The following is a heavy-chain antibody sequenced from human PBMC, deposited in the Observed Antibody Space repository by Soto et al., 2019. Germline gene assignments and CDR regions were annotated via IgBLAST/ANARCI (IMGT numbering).Heavy chain of an antibody. D-gene: IGHD3-22*01. V-gene: IGHV3-21*01. J-gene: IGHJ4*02. CDR3: VRARSTDSRPDY. Sequence: LRLSCAASGFTFSLYSMIWVRQAPGEGLEWVASITSSSSYIYYEDSLKGRFTISRDNAKNSLFLQLDSLRAEDTAVYFCVRARSTDSRPDYWGQGTLVTVSS. CDR2: ITSSSSYI. CDR1: GFTFSLYS.